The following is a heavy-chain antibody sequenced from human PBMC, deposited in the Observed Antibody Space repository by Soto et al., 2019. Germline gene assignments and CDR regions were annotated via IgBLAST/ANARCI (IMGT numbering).Heavy chain of an antibody. V-gene: IGHV4-59*08. CDR1: GGSISSYY. CDR2: IYYSGST. CDR3: ARRYDY. Sequence: SEILSLTCTVSGGSISSYYWSWIRQPPGKGLEWIGYIYYSGSTNYNPSLKSRVTISVDTSKNQFSLKLSSVTAADTAVYYCARRYDYWGQGTLVTVSS. J-gene: IGHJ4*02.